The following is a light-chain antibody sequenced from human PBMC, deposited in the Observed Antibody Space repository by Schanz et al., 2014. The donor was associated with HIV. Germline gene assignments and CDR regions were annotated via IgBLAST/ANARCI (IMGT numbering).Light chain of an antibody. CDR2: DAS. V-gene: IGKV3-15*01. J-gene: IGKJ1*01. CDR3: QQYGNSPRT. Sequence: EIEMTQSPATLSVSPGERATLSCRASQSVSNNLAWYQQRPGQAPRLLIYDASTRATGIPARFSGSGSGTDFTLTISRLEPEDFAVYYCQQYGNSPRTFGQGTKVEI. CDR1: QSVSNN.